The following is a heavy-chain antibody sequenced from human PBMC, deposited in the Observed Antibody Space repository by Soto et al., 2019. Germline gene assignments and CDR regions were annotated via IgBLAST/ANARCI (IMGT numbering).Heavy chain of an antibody. CDR1: GYNFTNYW. D-gene: IGHD6-13*01. CDR3: ARSGSRIWTRGYFDS. J-gene: IGHJ4*02. Sequence: GESLKISCKGSGYNFTNYWIGWVRQMPGKGLEWMGIIYPGDSNTRNSPSFQGQVTISADKSISTAYLQWSSLKASDTAVYYCARSGSRIWTRGYFDSWGQGTLVTVSS. V-gene: IGHV5-51*01. CDR2: IYPGDSNT.